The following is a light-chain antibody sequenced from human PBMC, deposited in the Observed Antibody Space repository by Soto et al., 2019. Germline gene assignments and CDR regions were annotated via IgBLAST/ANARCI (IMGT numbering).Light chain of an antibody. CDR3: QQLRSYPST. Sequence: NHLAQSPSSLSASIGDRVRVTCRASQDIRNYLAWYQQKPGKAPKLLICDASTLYSGVPSRFSGSGSGTDFTLTISGLQPEDFAAYYCQQLRSYPSTFGGGTKVDI. CDR2: DAS. CDR1: QDIRNY. V-gene: IGKV1-9*01. J-gene: IGKJ4*01.